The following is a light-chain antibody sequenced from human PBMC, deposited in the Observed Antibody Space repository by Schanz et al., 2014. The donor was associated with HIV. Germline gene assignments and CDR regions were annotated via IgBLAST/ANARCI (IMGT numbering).Light chain of an antibody. Sequence: QSALTQPPSASGSPGQSVTISCTGTSSDVGGYNYVSWYQQHPGKAPKLMIYEVSKRPSGVPDRISGSKSGTSASLAISGLRSEDESDYYCATWDDRLNGPVFGGGTKLTVL. CDR3: ATWDDRLNGPV. V-gene: IGLV2-8*01. CDR2: EVS. J-gene: IGLJ2*01. CDR1: SSDVGGYNY.